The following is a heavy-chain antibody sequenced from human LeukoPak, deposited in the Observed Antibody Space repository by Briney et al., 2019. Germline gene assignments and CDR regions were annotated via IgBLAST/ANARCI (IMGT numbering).Heavy chain of an antibody. Sequence: GGSLRLSCAASGFTFSTYAMSWVRQSPGKGLEWVSGISGGGHSTYYADSVRGRFTVSRDNSKNTLYLQMNSLRAEDTAVYYCARVPLWDDYWGQGTLVTVSS. CDR2: ISGGGHST. V-gene: IGHV3-23*01. CDR3: ARVPLWDDY. D-gene: IGHD1-26*01. J-gene: IGHJ4*02. CDR1: GFTFSTYA.